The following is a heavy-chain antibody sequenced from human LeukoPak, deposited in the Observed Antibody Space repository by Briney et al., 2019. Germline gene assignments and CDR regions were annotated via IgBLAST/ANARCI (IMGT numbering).Heavy chain of an antibody. J-gene: IGHJ6*02. V-gene: IGHV3-64D*09. CDR3: VKDRVSSSWFFYYYYYDMDV. D-gene: IGHD6-13*01. CDR2: IRSNGGST. Sequence: PGGSLRLSCSASGFTFSSYAMHWVRQAPGKGLEYFSAIRSNGGSTYYADSVKGRFTISRDNSKNTLYLQMSSLRAEDTAVYYCVKDRVSSSWFFYYYYYDMDVWGQGTTVTVSS. CDR1: GFTFSSYA.